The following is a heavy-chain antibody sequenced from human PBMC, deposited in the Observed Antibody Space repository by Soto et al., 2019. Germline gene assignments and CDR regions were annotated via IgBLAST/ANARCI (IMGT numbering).Heavy chain of an antibody. V-gene: IGHV3-30-3*01. CDR3: ARPSHVPSIVATTKAYYYYGMDV. CDR1: GFTFSSYA. J-gene: IGHJ6*02. Sequence: QVQLVESGGGVVQPGRSLRLSCAASGFTFSSYAMHWVRQAPGKGLEWVAVISYDGSNKYYADSVKGRFTISRDNSKNTLYLQMNSLRAEDTAVYYCARPSHVPSIVATTKAYYYYGMDVWGQGTTVTVSS. CDR2: ISYDGSNK. D-gene: IGHD5-12*01.